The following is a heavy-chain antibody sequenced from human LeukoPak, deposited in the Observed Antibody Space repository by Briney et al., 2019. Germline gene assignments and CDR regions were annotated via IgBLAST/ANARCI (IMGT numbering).Heavy chain of an antibody. CDR3: GKDLSWGSTDY. Sequence: GGSLRLSCAASGFTFSNNWMYWVRQAPGRGLVWVSRINSDGSSIAYADFVKGRFSISRDNAKNTLFLQMNSLTVEDTAMYYCGKDLSWGSTDYWGQGTLLTVSS. J-gene: IGHJ4*02. CDR1: GFTFSNNW. V-gene: IGHV3-74*01. CDR2: INSDGSSI. D-gene: IGHD6-13*01.